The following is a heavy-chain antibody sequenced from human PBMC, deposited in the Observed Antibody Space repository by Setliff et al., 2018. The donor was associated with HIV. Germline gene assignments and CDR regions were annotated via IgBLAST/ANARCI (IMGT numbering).Heavy chain of an antibody. CDR3: ARASSGYEFRGLLDF. D-gene: IGHD5-12*01. CDR2: IHYSGTT. J-gene: IGHJ4*02. Sequence: NPSETLSLTCSVSGGSISSSGYYWSWIRKHPGKGLEWLGYIHYSGTTYYSPSLESRLTISIDTSENQFSLLLKSLTAADTAVYFCARASSGYEFRGLLDFWGPGMLVTVSS. CDR1: GGSISSSGYY. V-gene: IGHV4-31*03.